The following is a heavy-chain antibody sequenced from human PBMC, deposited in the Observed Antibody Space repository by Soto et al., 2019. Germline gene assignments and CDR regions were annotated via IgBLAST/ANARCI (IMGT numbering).Heavy chain of an antibody. Sequence: TSETLSLTCTFSVVSISGYYWSCIRQPAGKCLEWIGRMYNSERTNYNPSLKSRVTMSMDTSKNQFSLKLTSVTAADTAVYFCARETLDHSYFDLWGQGTLVRVSS. V-gene: IGHV4-4*07. J-gene: IGHJ4*02. CDR1: VVSISGYY. D-gene: IGHD3-9*01. CDR2: MYNSERT. CDR3: ARETLDHSYFDL.